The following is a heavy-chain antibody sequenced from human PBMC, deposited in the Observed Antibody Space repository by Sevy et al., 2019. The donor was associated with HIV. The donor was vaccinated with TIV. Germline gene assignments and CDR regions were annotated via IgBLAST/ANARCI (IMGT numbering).Heavy chain of an antibody. CDR1: GFTFDNYW. CDR3: ARRYFDL. CDR2: IRQDGNEI. V-gene: IGHV3-7*01. J-gene: IGHJ4*02. Sequence: GGSLRLSCVASGFTFDNYWMQWVRQAPGKGLEWVANIRQDGNEIYYADSVKGRFTISRDNAKESLYLQMSNLRVEDTAIYYCARRYFDLWGQGILDTVSS.